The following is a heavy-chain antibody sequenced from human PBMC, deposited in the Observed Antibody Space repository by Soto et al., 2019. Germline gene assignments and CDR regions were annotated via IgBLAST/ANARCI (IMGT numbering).Heavy chain of an antibody. J-gene: IGHJ5*02. D-gene: IGHD3-22*01. CDR1: GGSISSYY. CDR2: IYYSGST. CDR3: ARRAYYYDSSGYSNWFDP. V-gene: IGHV4-59*08. Sequence: ETLSLTCTVSGGSISSYYWSWIRQPPGKGLEWIGYIYYSGSTNYNPSLKSRVTIPVDTSKNQFSLKLSSVTAADTAVYYCARRAYYYDSSGYSNWFDPWGQGTMVTVSS.